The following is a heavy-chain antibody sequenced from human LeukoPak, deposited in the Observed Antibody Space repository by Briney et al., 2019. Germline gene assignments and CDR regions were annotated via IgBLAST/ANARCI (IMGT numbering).Heavy chain of an antibody. CDR2: IIPVRRRT. CDR1: GGSFSSYT. D-gene: IGHD3-16*01. Sequence: ASVKVSCRASGGSFSSYTVTWVRQAPGEGLRWMGRIIPVRRRTKYAQKFEARVTVSVDKSMTTVYLELGSLTHDDTAIYYCARDSPGGWPLGWGQGTLVTVSS. J-gene: IGHJ4*02. CDR3: ARDSPGGWPLG. V-gene: IGHV1-69*08.